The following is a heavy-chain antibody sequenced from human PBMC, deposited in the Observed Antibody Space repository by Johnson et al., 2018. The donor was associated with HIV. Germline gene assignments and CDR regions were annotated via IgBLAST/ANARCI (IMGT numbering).Heavy chain of an antibody. CDR3: AKESKWESRTPHAFDF. V-gene: IGHV3-23*04. CDR2: ISGSGGST. CDR1: GFNFSNYA. Sequence: EVQLVESGGGVVQPGRSLRLSCAASGFNFSNYAMTWVRQAPGKGLEWVSSISGSGGSTYFADSVKGRFAISRDNSKNTLFLQMKSLRAEDTAVYYCAKESKWESRTPHAFDFWGQGTVVTVSS. D-gene: IGHD1-26*01. J-gene: IGHJ3*01.